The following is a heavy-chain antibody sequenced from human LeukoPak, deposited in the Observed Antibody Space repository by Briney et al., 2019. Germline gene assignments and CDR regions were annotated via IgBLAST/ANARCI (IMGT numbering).Heavy chain of an antibody. D-gene: IGHD6-19*01. V-gene: IGHV3-7*01. CDR2: IKQEGSDK. Sequence: PGGSLRLSCAASGFTFSSYWMGWVRQAPGKGLEWVANIKQEGSDKYYVDSVKGRFTISRDNAKNSLYLQMNSLRAEDTAVCYCARGRYTSGWYPDYFDYWGQGTLVTVSS. CDR3: ARGRYTSGWYPDYFDY. J-gene: IGHJ4*02. CDR1: GFTFSSYW.